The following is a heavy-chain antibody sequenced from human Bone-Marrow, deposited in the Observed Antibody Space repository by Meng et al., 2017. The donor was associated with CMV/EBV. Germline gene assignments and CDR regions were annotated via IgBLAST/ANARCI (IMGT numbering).Heavy chain of an antibody. CDR2: ISYDGSNK. Sequence: GESLKISCAASGFTFSSYAMHWVRQAPGKGLEWVAVISYDGSNKYYADSVKGRFTISRDNSKNTLYLQMNSLRAEDTAVYYCASERYYDFWSGYYSWGQGTLITVSS. D-gene: IGHD3-3*01. CDR1: GFTFSSYA. J-gene: IGHJ4*02. CDR3: ASERYYDFWSGYYS. V-gene: IGHV3-30*14.